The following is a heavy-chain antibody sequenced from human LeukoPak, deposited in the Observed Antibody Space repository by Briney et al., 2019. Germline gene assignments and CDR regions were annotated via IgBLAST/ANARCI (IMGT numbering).Heavy chain of an antibody. CDR3: ARDPNRAAAPY. CDR1: GFTFSSYS. V-gene: IGHV3-21*01. D-gene: IGHD6-13*01. CDR2: ISSSSSYI. J-gene: IGHJ4*02. Sequence: GGSLRLSCAASGFTFSSYSMNWVRQAPGKGLEWVSSISSSSSYIYYADSVKGRFTISRDNAKNSLYLQMNSLRAEDTAVYYCARDPNRAAAPYWGQGTLVTVSS.